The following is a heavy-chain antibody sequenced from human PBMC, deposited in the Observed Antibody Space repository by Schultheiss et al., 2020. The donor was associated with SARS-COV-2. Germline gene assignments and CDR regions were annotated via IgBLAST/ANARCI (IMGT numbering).Heavy chain of an antibody. CDR3: ARMTKYYYDRSGCIDY. J-gene: IGHJ4*02. V-gene: IGHV2-70*13. Sequence: QTLSLTCTFSGFSLSTSGMCVSWIRQPPGKALEWLALIDWDDDKYYSTSLKTRLTISQDTPKKQVVLTMTNMDPADTATYYCARMTKYYYDRSGCIDYWGQGILVTVSS. CDR1: GFSLSTSGMC. D-gene: IGHD3-22*01. CDR2: IDWDDDK.